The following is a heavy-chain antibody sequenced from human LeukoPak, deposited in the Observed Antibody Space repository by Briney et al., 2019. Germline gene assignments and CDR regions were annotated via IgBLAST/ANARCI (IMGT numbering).Heavy chain of an antibody. Sequence: PGGSLRLSCAASGFIFSNYGMNWVRQAPGKGLGWVAAISASGSATSYADSVRGRFTISRDNSKSTTYLQMNSLRAEDTAVFYCVRGNPFGGYWGQGTLVTVSS. V-gene: IGHV3-23*01. J-gene: IGHJ4*02. CDR3: VRGNPFGGY. CDR2: ISASGSAT. CDR1: GFIFSNYG. D-gene: IGHD2-15*01.